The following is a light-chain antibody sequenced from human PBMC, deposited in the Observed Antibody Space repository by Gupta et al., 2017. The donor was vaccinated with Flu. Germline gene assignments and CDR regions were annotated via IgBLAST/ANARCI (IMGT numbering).Light chain of an antibody. V-gene: IGKV3-20*01. Sequence: LVWCQQQPPQAPRLLLYGASSRATGIADRFSGSGSGTNLTLTISGREQEDFAAYYCQQHGSSPPYTFGQGTKLEIK. CDR3: QQHGSSPPYT. CDR2: GAS. J-gene: IGKJ2*01.